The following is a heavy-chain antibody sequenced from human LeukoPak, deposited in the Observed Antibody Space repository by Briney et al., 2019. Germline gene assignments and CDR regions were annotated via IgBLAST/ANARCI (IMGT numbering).Heavy chain of an antibody. Sequence: GSSVKVSCKASGYTFTYRYLHWVRQAPGQALEWMGWITPFNGNTNYAQKFQDRVTITRDRSMSTAYMELSSPRSEDTAMYYCARGGIAAADDDAFDIWGQGTMVTVSS. CDR2: ITPFNGNT. D-gene: IGHD6-13*01. V-gene: IGHV1-45*02. CDR1: GYTFTYRY. J-gene: IGHJ3*02. CDR3: ARGGIAAADDDAFDI.